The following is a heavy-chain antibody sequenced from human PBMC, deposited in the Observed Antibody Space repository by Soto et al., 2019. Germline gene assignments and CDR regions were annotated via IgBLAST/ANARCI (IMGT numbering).Heavy chain of an antibody. J-gene: IGHJ4*02. CDR1: GYTFTSYG. CDR3: VRETNTYYYGSGSFSVFDY. D-gene: IGHD3-10*01. CDR2: ISAYNGNT. V-gene: IGHV1-18*01. Sequence: ASVKVSCKASGYTFTSYGISWVRQAPGQGLEWMGWISAYNGNTNYAQKLQGRVTMTTDTSTSTAYMELRRLRSDDTAVYYGVRETNTYYYGSGSFSVFDYWGQGTLVTVSS.